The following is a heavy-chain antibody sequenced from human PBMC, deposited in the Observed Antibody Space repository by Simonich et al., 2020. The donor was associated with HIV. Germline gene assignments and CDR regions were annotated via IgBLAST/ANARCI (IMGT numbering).Heavy chain of an antibody. V-gene: IGHV4-34*12. CDR3: TRRSGYDFDY. CDR1: GGSFSGYY. J-gene: IGHJ4*02. D-gene: IGHD5-12*01. CDR2: IIHSGST. Sequence: QVHLQQWGAGLLKPSETLSLTCAVYGGSFSGYYWNWLRQPPVKGLEVIGEIIHSGSTNSNPSLKSRVTISVDTSKNQFSLKLSSVTAADTAMYYCTRRSGYDFDYWGQGTLVTVSS.